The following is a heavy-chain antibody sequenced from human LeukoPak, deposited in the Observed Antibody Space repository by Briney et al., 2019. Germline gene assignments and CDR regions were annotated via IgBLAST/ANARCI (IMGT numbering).Heavy chain of an antibody. CDR1: GDSISSYY. D-gene: IGHD3-10*01. CDR3: TRRAPTSYGHYLDS. V-gene: IGHV4-4*09. Sequence: SETLSLTCTVSGDSISSYYWSWIRQTPGKGLEWIGYIHTNGRTNYSPSLKSRVTMSADSSKNQLSLMLSSVTAADTAVYYCTRRAPTSYGHYLDSWGQGTLVTVSS. CDR2: IHTNGRT. J-gene: IGHJ4*02.